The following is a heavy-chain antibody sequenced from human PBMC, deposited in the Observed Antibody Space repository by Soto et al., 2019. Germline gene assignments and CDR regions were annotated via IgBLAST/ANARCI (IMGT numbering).Heavy chain of an antibody. Sequence: SGPTLVNPTRPLTLTCTFSGFSLSTSGMCVSWIRQPPGKALEWLALIDWDDDKYYSTSLKTRLTISKDTSKNQVVLTMTNLGPVHTATYYCARYYYDSSATRAPPDYWGQGTLVTVSS. CDR3: ARYYYDSSATRAPPDY. V-gene: IGHV2-70*13. CDR1: GFSLSTSGMC. J-gene: IGHJ4*02. CDR2: IDWDDDK. D-gene: IGHD3-22*01.